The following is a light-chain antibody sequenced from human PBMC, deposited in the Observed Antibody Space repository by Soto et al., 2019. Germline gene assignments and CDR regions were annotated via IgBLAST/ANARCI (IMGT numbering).Light chain of an antibody. CDR1: SSDVGGYNY. CDR2: EVS. Sequence: LTQPASVSGSPGQSITISCTGTSSDVGGYNYVSWYQQHPGKAPKLMIYEVSNRPSGVSNRFSGSKSGNTASLTISGLQAEDEADYYCSSYTSSSTVVFGGGTKLTVL. J-gene: IGLJ2*01. V-gene: IGLV2-14*01. CDR3: SSYTSSSTVV.